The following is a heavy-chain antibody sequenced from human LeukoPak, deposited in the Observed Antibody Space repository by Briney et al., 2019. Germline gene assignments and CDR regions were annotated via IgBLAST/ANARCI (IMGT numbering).Heavy chain of an antibody. CDR3: ASPNRFDY. CDR2: ITGSGDNT. D-gene: IGHD1-14*01. V-gene: IGHV3-23*01. J-gene: IGHJ4*02. CDR1: RFTFSSYD. Sequence: GGSLRLSCAASRFTFSSYDMSWVRQAPGKGLEWISTITGSGDNTHYADSVKGRFTISRDNSKSTLYLQMNSLRADDTAVYYCASPNRFDYWGQGTLVTVSS.